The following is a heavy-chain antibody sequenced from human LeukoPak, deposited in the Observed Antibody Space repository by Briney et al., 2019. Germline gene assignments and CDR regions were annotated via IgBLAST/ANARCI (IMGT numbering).Heavy chain of an antibody. CDR3: ARFSGMGNFDY. J-gene: IGHJ4*02. D-gene: IGHD1-14*01. CDR2: IYTSGST. V-gene: IGHV4-61*02. Sequence: SETLSLTCTVSGGSISSGSYYWRWLRQPAGKGLEWIGRIYTSGSTNYNPSLKSRVTISVDTSKNQFSLKLSSVTAADTAVYYCARFSGMGNFDYWGQGTLVTVSS. CDR1: GGSISSGSYY.